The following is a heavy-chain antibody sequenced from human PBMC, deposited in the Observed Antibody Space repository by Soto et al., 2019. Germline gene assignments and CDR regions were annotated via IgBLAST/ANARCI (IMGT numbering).Heavy chain of an antibody. CDR1: GFTFSTCS. V-gene: IGHV3-30-3*01. J-gene: IGHJ4*02. CDR2: ASSDGRTT. Sequence: GSLRLSCATSGFTFSTCSMHWFRQAPGKGLEWVAVASSDGRTTFYADSVKGRFTIFRDNSKNTLYLQMNSLRVEDTAVYYCAREVVTTEWYFDNWGQGILVTVSS. D-gene: IGHD1-1*01. CDR3: AREVVTTEWYFDN.